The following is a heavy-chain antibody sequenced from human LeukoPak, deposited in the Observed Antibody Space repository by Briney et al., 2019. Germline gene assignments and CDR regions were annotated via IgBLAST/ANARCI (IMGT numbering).Heavy chain of an antibody. CDR1: RYTSTDYN. CDR3: AREYYDSSAYNQEAIDY. V-gene: IGHV1-2*06. J-gene: IGHJ4*02. Sequence: ASVRVPSKASRYTSTDYNIHSVPHTPGQRLEWLGQINPNSGGTNDAQKFQGRVTMTRDTSISTAYMELSRLRSDDTAVYYCAREYYDSSAYNQEAIDYWGEGALVTVSS. CDR2: INPNSGGT. D-gene: IGHD3-22*01.